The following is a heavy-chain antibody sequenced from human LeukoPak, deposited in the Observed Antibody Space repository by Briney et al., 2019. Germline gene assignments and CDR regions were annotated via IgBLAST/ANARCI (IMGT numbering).Heavy chain of an antibody. V-gene: IGHV1-18*01. Sequence: ASVKVSCKASGYTFTRYGISWVRQAPGQGLEWMGWISAYNGNTNYAQKLQGRVTITTDESTSTAYMELSSLRSEDTPVYYCARVRSGYYISWFDPWGQGTLVTVSS. CDR2: ISAYNGNT. CDR1: GYTFTRYG. J-gene: IGHJ5*02. D-gene: IGHD3-3*01. CDR3: ARVRSGYYISWFDP.